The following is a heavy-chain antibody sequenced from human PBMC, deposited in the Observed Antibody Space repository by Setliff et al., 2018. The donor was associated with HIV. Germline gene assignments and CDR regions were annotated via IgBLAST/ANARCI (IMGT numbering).Heavy chain of an antibody. Sequence: HPGGSLRLSCVASGFSINNYDMNWVRQAPGRGLEWISHISSSGNTIYYADSVRGRFTISRDNAKSSLYLQMNSLRAEDTALYYCAKDSLRHCFGVNCWGASDMWGQGTMVTVSS. CDR1: GFSINNYD. CDR3: AKDSLRHCFGVNCWGASDM. J-gene: IGHJ3*02. D-gene: IGHD2-15*01. V-gene: IGHV3-48*03. CDR2: ISSSGNTI.